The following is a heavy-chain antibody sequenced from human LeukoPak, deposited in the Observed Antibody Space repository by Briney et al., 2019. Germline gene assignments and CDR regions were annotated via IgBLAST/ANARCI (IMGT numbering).Heavy chain of an antibody. D-gene: IGHD3-3*01. Sequence: SETLSLTCAVYGGSFSGYYWSWIRQPPGKGLEWIGEINHSGSTNYNPSLKSRVTISVDTSKNQFSLKLSSVTAADTAVYYCARGPPSYDFWSGPMGYWGQGTLVTVSS. J-gene: IGHJ4*02. CDR3: ARGPPSYDFWSGPMGY. V-gene: IGHV4-34*01. CDR2: INHSGST. CDR1: GGSFSGYY.